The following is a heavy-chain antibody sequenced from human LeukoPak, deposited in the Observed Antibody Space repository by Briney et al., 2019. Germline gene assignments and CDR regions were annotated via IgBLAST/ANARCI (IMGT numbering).Heavy chain of an antibody. CDR1: GGSISSYY. D-gene: IGHD5-18*01. V-gene: IGHV4-59*08. CDR3: ARGRGYSSPFDY. CDR2: IYYSGST. J-gene: IGHJ4*02. Sequence: SETLSLTCTVSGGSISSYYWSRIRQPPGKGLEWIGYIYYSGSTNYNPSLKSRVTISVDTSKNQFSLKLSSVTAADTAVYYCARGRGYSSPFDYWGQGTLVTVSS.